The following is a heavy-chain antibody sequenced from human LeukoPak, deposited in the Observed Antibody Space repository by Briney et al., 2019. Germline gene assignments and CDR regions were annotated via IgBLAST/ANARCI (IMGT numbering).Heavy chain of an antibody. CDR1: GYTFTGYY. J-gene: IGHJ4*02. D-gene: IGHD3-3*01. V-gene: IGHV1-2*02. CDR2: INPNSGGT. Sequence: GASVKVSCKASGYTFTGYYMHWVRPAPGQGLEGMGWINPNSGGTNYPQKFQDRVTMTRDTSISTAYMELSRLRSDDTAVYYCARGSLYGNYVDYWGQGTLVTVSS. CDR3: ARGSLYGNYVDY.